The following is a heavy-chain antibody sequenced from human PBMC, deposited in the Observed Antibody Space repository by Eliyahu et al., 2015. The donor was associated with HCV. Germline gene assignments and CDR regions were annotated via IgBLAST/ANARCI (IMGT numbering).Heavy chain of an antibody. CDR3: ARVRSIAARLGYYYYGMDV. CDR2: IIPIFGTA. V-gene: IGHV1-69*01. Sequence: QVQLVQSGAEVKKPGSXVKVSCKASGXXXSXYAIRWVRQAPGQGXEWMGGIIPIFGTANYAQKFQGRVTITADESTSTAYMELSSLRSEDTAVYYCARVRSIAARLGYYYYGMDVWGKGTTVTVSS. D-gene: IGHD6-6*01. J-gene: IGHJ6*04. CDR1: GXXXSXYA.